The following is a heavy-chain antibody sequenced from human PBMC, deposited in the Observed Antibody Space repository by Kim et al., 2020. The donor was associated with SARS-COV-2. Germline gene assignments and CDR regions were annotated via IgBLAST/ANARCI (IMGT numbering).Heavy chain of an antibody. J-gene: IGHJ5*02. CDR2: IYYSGST. CDR1: GGSISSSSYY. V-gene: IGHV4-39*01. D-gene: IGHD3-22*01. CDR3: ARQGSPRSYDSSGFARPARDNWFDP. Sequence: SETLSLTCTVSGGSISSSSYYWGWIRQPPGKGLEWIGSIYYSGSTYYNPSLKSRVTISVDTSKNQFSLKLSSVTAADTAVYYCARQGSPRSYDSSGFARPARDNWFDPWGQGTLVTVSS.